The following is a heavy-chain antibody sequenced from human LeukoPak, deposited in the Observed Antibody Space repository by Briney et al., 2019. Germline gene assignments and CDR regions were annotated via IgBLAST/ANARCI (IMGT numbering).Heavy chain of an antibody. CDR1: GYTFTSYA. Sequence: ASVKVPCKASGYTFTSYAMNWVRQAPGQGLEWMGWINTNTGNPTYAQGFTGRFVFSLDTSVSTAYLQISSLKAEDTAVYYCARDAGSRQQWLGTYYYYGMDVWGQGTTVTVSS. D-gene: IGHD6-19*01. J-gene: IGHJ6*02. CDR3: ARDAGSRQQWLGTYYYYGMDV. CDR2: INTNTGNP. V-gene: IGHV7-4-1*02.